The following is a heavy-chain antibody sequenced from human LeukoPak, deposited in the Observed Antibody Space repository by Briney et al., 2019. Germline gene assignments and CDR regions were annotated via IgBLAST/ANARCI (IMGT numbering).Heavy chain of an antibody. V-gene: IGHV1-46*01. CDR3: ATTDFMVRGLSV. CDR2: INPSGGST. CDR1: GYTFTSYY. J-gene: IGHJ4*02. Sequence: GASVKVSCKASGYTFTSYYMHWVRQAPGQGLEWMGIINPSGGSTSYAQKFQGRVTMTRDTSTSTVYMELSSLRSEDTAVYYCATTDFMVRGLSVWGQGTLVTVSS. D-gene: IGHD3-10*01.